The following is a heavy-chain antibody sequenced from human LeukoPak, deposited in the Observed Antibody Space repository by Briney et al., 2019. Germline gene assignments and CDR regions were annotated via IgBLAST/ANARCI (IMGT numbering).Heavy chain of an antibody. CDR2: INHSGST. J-gene: IGHJ4*02. CDR1: GESFSTYY. D-gene: IGHD3-22*01. CDR3: ARGSENYYDSSGYPLRY. V-gene: IGHV4-34*01. Sequence: SETLSLTCAVYGESFSTYYWSWIRQPPGKGLEWIGEINHSGSTNYNPSLKSRVTISVDTPKNQFSLKLSSVTAADTAVYYCARGSENYYDSSGYPLRYWGQGTLVTVSS.